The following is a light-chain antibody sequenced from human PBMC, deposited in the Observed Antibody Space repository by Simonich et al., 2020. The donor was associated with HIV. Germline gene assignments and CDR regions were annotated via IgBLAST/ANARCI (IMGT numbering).Light chain of an antibody. CDR1: SSDVGGYNY. CDR3: CSYAGSSTYVV. Sequence: QSALTQPPSASGSAGQSVTISCTGTSSDVGGYNYVSWYQQHPGKAPKLMIYEGSKRPSGVSNRFSGSKSGNTASLTISGLQAEDEADYYCCSYAGSSTYVVFGGGTKLTVL. V-gene: IGLV2-23*01. CDR2: EGS. J-gene: IGLJ2*01.